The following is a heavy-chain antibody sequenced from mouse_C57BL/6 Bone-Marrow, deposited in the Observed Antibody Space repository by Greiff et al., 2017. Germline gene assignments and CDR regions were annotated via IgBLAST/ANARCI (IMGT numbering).Heavy chain of an antibody. Sequence: LVESGPELVKPGASVKLSCKASGYTFTSYDINWVKQRPGQGLGWIGWIYPRDGSTKYNEKFKGKATLTVDTSSSTAYMELHSLTSEDSAVYFCARDYGSSYWYFDVWGTGTTVTVSS. J-gene: IGHJ1*03. CDR1: GYTFTSYD. CDR3: ARDYGSSYWYFDV. D-gene: IGHD1-1*01. CDR2: IYPRDGST. V-gene: IGHV1-85*01.